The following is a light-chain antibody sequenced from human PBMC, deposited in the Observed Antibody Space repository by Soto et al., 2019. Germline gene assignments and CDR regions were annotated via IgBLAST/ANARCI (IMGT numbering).Light chain of an antibody. CDR2: DAS. Sequence: DIQLTHSPSTLSASVGDRVTITCRASQSISSWLAWYQQKPGKAPQLLIFDASTLKSGVPSRFSGSGSGTEFTLTISSLQPDDVATYYCLQYDSHSWTFGQGTKVDIK. CDR1: QSISSW. J-gene: IGKJ1*01. V-gene: IGKV1-5*01. CDR3: LQYDSHSWT.